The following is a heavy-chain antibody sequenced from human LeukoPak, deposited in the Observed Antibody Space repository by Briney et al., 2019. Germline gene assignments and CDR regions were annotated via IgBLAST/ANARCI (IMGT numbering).Heavy chain of an antibody. D-gene: IGHD1-1*01. CDR1: GFTVSSNY. V-gene: IGHV3-66*01. CDR2: IYSGGST. J-gene: IGHJ6*03. CDR3: ARGLDGDYYYYYMDV. Sequence: PGGSLRLSCAASGFTVSSNYMSWVRQAPGKGLEWVSVIYSGGSTYYADSVKGRFTISRDNSKNTLYLQMNSLRAEDTAVYYCARGLDGDYYYYYMDVWGKGTTVTVSS.